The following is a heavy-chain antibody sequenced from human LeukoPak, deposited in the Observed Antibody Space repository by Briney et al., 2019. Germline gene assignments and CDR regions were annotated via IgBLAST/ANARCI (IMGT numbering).Heavy chain of an antibody. Sequence: SETLSLTCTVSGGSISSYYWSWIRQPPGKGLEWIGYIYYSGSTNYNPSLKSRVTISVDTSKNQFSLKLSSVTAADTAVYYCAREAVAGIYYYYYYMDVWGKGTTVTISS. CDR3: AREAVAGIYYYYYYMDV. CDR1: GGSISSYY. J-gene: IGHJ6*03. V-gene: IGHV4-59*12. D-gene: IGHD6-19*01. CDR2: IYYSGST.